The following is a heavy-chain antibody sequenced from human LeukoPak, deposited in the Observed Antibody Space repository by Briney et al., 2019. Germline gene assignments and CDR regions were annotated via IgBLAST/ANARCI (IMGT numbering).Heavy chain of an antibody. CDR3: ARDRGDYYFDY. CDR1: GYTFSSYG. V-gene: IGHV1-18*01. J-gene: IGHJ4*02. CDR2: INAYNGNT. Sequence: ASVKVSCKTTGYTFSSYGLSWVRQAPGQGLEGMGWINAYNGNTNYVQKLQGRVTMTTDTSTTTAYMEMRSLRSDDTAVYFCARDRGDYYFDYWGQGSLVTVSS. D-gene: IGHD6-25*01.